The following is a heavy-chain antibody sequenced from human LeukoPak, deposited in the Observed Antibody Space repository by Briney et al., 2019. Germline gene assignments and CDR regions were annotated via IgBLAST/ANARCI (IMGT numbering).Heavy chain of an antibody. V-gene: IGHV3-7*03. Sequence: GGSLRLSCAASGFTFSDYWMSWVRQAPGKGLEWVANIKQDGSEKFYLDSVKGRFTVSRDNAKNSLDLQMNSLRSEDTAVYYCARVSSRGYSSSWYYFDYWGQGTLVTVSS. CDR2: IKQDGSEK. D-gene: IGHD6-13*01. CDR3: ARVSSRGYSSSWYYFDY. CDR1: GFTFSDYW. J-gene: IGHJ4*02.